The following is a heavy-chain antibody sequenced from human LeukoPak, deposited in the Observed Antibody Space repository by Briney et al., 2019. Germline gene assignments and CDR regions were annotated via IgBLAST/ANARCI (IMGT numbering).Heavy chain of an antibody. Sequence: GGSLRLSCAVSGLTFSDYSMAWVRQAPGKGLFWVSGISAGGGSTYYADSVKGRFTISRDNSRNTLYLQMNSLRAEDTAVYYCARLGYCSGGSCYRYYFDYWGQGTLVTVSS. CDR3: ARLGYCSGGSCYRYYFDY. CDR1: GLTFSDYS. V-gene: IGHV3-23*01. D-gene: IGHD2-15*01. CDR2: ISAGGGST. J-gene: IGHJ4*02.